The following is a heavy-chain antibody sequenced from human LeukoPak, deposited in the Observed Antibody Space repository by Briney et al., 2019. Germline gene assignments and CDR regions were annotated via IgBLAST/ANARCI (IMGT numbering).Heavy chain of an antibody. V-gene: IGHV3-23*01. CDR3: AKNGGSQCYSHLDY. J-gene: IGHJ4*02. D-gene: IGHD2-15*01. Sequence: GGSLRLSCAASGFTFSRYGMTWVRQAPGKGLEWISGTSGSGGSTYYANSVKGRFTISRDNSKNTLYLEMNSLRAEDTAVYYCAKNGGSQCYSHLDYWGRGSLVTVSS. CDR2: TSGSGGST. CDR1: GFTFSRYG.